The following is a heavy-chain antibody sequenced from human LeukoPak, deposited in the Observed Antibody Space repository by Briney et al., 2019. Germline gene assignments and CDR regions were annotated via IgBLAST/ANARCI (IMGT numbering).Heavy chain of an antibody. J-gene: IGHJ4*02. CDR3: GRTGVIPAAHFDY. D-gene: IGHD2-2*01. Sequence: SETLSLTCTVSGGSITSTSYYWGWIRQSPGRGLEWIGIINYSGNAYYNPSLKSRVTISVDTSKNQFSLEMTSVTAVDTAVYYSGRTGVIPAAHFDYWGQGTLVTVSS. CDR2: INYSGNA. CDR1: GGSITSTSYY. V-gene: IGHV4-39*01.